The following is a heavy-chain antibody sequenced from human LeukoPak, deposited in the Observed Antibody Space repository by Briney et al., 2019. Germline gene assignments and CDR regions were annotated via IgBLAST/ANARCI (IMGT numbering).Heavy chain of an antibody. D-gene: IGHD7-27*01. CDR1: GFTLRSSA. Sequence: GGSLRLSCAASGFTLRSSAMAWVRQAPGKGLEWVSTISGGGVITHYADSVKGRFTFSRDNSKNTMYLQMNSLRTEDTAIYYCAKVGNSFDSWGQGTLVTVSS. CDR2: ISGGGVIT. CDR3: AKVGNSFDS. V-gene: IGHV3-23*01. J-gene: IGHJ4*02.